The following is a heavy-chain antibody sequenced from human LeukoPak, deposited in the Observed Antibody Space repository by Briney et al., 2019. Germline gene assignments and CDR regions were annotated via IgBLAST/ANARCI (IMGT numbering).Heavy chain of an antibody. D-gene: IGHD3-16*01. CDR3: ARGSGHGGIFDY. CDR2: INHDGREK. Sequence: GGSLRLSRAASGFALSKFLMTCVPPAPGRGREWGANINHDGREKYYVDSMKGRFTISRDNVKDSLYLQVNSLRVEDTAVYYCARGSGHGGIFDYWGQGTLVTVSS. CDR1: GFALSKFL. V-gene: IGHV3-7*01. J-gene: IGHJ4*02.